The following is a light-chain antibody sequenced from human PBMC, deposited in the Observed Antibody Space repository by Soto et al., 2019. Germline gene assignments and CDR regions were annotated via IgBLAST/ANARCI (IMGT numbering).Light chain of an antibody. CDR1: QSVSSN. CDR3: QQRSNWPSLT. J-gene: IGKJ4*01. CDR2: GAS. V-gene: IGKV3-11*01. Sequence: EIVMTQSPATLSVSPGERATLSCSASQSVSSNLAWYQQKPGQAPRLLIYGASNRATGIPARFSGSGSGTDFTLTISSLEPEDFAVYYCQQRSNWPSLTFGGGTKVDI.